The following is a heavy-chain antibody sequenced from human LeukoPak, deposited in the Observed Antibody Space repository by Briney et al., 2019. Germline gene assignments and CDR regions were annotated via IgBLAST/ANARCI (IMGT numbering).Heavy chain of an antibody. V-gene: IGHV4-39*01. D-gene: IGHD6-13*01. CDR2: IYYSGST. J-gene: IGHJ3*02. CDR1: GGSISDSSYY. Sequence: SETLSLTCTLSGGSISDSSYYWGWIRQPPGKGLEWIGSIYYSGSTYYNPSLKSRVTISVDTSKNQFSLKLSSVTAADTAVYYCARHRRAAVDDAFDIWGQGTMVTVSS. CDR3: ARHRRAAVDDAFDI.